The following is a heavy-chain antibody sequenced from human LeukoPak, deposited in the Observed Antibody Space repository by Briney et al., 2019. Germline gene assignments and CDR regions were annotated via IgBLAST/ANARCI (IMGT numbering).Heavy chain of an antibody. CDR1: GYTFTSYG. J-gene: IGHJ6*02. CDR2: ISAYNGNT. V-gene: IGHV1-18*01. D-gene: IGHD3-9*01. CDR3: ARDGATDYGILTGYYTDYYYGMDV. Sequence: ASVKVSCKASGYTFTSYGISWVRQAPGQGLEWMGWISAYNGNTNSAHKFQGRVTMTTDTSTTTAYMELRSLRSDDTAVYYCARDGATDYGILTGYYTDYYYGMDVWGQGTTVTVSS.